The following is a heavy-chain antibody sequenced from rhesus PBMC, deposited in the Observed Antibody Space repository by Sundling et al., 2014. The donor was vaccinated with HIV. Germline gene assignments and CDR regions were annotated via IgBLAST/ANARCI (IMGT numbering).Heavy chain of an antibody. CDR2: INPKTGGT. CDR3: ASAAAAGGSYYGLDS. CDR1: GYTFTDYY. V-gene: IGHV1-138*01. Sequence: QVQLVQSGAEVKKPGSSVKVSCKASGYTFTDYYMHWVRQAPGQGLEWMGEINPKTGGTNYARKFQGRVTMTRDTSTSTAYMELSSLRSEDTAVYYCASAAAAGGSYYGLDSWGQGVVVTVSS. J-gene: IGHJ6*01. D-gene: IGHD6-31*01.